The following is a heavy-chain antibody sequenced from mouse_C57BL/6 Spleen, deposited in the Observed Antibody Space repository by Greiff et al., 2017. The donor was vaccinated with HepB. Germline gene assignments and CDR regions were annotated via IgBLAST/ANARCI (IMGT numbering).Heavy chain of an antibody. Sequence: EVQLQESGPGMVKPSQSLSLTCTVTGYSITSGYDWHWIRHFPGNKLEWMGYISYSGSTNYNPSLKSRISITHDTSKNHFFLKLNYVTTEDTATYYCASEGLPSGFAYWGQGTLVTVSA. V-gene: IGHV3-1*01. D-gene: IGHD2-1*01. CDR3: ASEGLPSGFAY. J-gene: IGHJ3*01. CDR2: ISYSGST. CDR1: GYSITSGYD.